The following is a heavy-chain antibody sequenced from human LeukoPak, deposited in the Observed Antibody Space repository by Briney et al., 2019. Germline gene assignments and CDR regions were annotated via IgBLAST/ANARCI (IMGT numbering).Heavy chain of an antibody. CDR1: GSNLPDYA. CDR2: IYWLSQRI. J-gene: IGHJ4*02. D-gene: IGHD4-23*01. CDR3: GKDTSPGGLDS. Sequence: GGSLRLSCVFSGSNLPDYAMHWVRQALGKGLGWVSGIYWLSQRIDYADSVKGRFTVSRDNAKNSLFLQMNSLRPEDTALYYCGKDTSPGGLDSWGRGTMVIVSS. V-gene: IGHV3-9*01.